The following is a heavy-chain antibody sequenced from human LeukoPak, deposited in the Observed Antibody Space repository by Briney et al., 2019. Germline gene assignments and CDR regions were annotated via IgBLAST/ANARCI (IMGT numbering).Heavy chain of an antibody. Sequence: SVKVSCKASGGTFSSYAISWVRQAPGQGLEWMGGIIPIFGTANYAQKFQGRVTITTDESTSTAYMELSSLRSVDTAVYYCARSYSSGWYYFDYWGQGTLVTVSS. CDR2: IIPIFGTA. V-gene: IGHV1-69*05. CDR1: GGTFSSYA. D-gene: IGHD6-19*01. CDR3: ARSYSSGWYYFDY. J-gene: IGHJ4*02.